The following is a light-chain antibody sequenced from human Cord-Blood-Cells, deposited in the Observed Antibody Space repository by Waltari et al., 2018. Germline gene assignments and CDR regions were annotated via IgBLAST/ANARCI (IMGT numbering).Light chain of an antibody. CDR2: WAS. CDR1: QSVLYSSNNKNY. J-gene: IGKJ1*01. CDR3: QQYYSTPPRT. Sequence: DIVMTQSPDSLAVSLGERATINCKFSQSVLYSSNNKNYLAWYQQKPGQPPKLLIYWASTRESGVPDRFSGSGSGTDFTLTISSLQAEDVAVYYCQQYYSTPPRTFGQGTKVEIK. V-gene: IGKV4-1*01.